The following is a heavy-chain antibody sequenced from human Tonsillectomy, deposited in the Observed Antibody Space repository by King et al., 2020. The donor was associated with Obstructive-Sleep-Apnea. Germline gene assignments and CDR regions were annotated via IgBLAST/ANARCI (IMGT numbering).Heavy chain of an antibody. CDR3: ALITGSDY. J-gene: IGHJ4*02. CDR1: GISFGGFW. V-gene: IGHV3-7*01. Sequence: VQLVDSGGGLVQPGGSLRLSCAASGISFGGFWRSWVRKAPGKGLEWVANIKKDGSEKYYVDAVKGGFTISRDNAKNSLFLQMNSLRAEDTAVYYCALITGSDYWGQGTMVTVSS. CDR2: IKKDGSEK. D-gene: IGHD1-1*01.